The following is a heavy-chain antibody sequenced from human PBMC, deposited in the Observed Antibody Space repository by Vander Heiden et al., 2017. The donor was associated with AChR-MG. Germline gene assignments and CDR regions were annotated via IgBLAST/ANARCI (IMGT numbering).Heavy chain of an antibody. CDR2: ISYDGSNK. D-gene: IGHD3-10*01. J-gene: IGHJ4*02. Sequence: QVQLVESGGGVVQPGRSLRLSCAASGFTFSSYGLHWVRQAPGKGLEWVAVISYDGSNKYYADSVKGRFTISRDNSKNTLYLQMNSLRAEDTAVYYCAKDMISGVWAFNFDYWGQGTLVTVSS. V-gene: IGHV3-30*18. CDR1: GFTFSSYG. CDR3: AKDMISGVWAFNFDY.